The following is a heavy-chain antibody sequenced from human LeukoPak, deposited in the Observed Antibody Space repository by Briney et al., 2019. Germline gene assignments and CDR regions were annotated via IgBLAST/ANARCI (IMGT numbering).Heavy chain of an antibody. V-gene: IGHV4-59*01. CDR2: TYYSGST. Sequence: PSETLSLTCTVSGGSISSYYWSWIRQPPGKGLEWIGYTYYSGSTNYNPSLKSRVTISVDTSKNQFSLKLTSVTAADTAVYYCAAYQLPTRRYCFDPWGQGTLVTVSS. D-gene: IGHD2-2*01. CDR3: AAYQLPTRRYCFDP. J-gene: IGHJ5*02. CDR1: GGSISSYY.